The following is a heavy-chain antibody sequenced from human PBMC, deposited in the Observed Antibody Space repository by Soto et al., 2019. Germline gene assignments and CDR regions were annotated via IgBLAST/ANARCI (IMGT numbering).Heavy chain of an antibody. CDR1: GGTFSSYA. CDR2: IIPIFGTA. D-gene: IGHD2-2*01. Sequence: QVQLVQSGAEVKKPGSSVKVSCKASGGTFSSYAISWVRQAPGQGLEWMGGIIPIFGTANYAQKFQGRVTITADEYTSTAYMELSRLRSEDTAVYYCAKGRDIVLVPAAMYYYYYGMDVWGQGTTVTVSS. CDR3: AKGRDIVLVPAAMYYYYYGMDV. J-gene: IGHJ6*02. V-gene: IGHV1-69*12.